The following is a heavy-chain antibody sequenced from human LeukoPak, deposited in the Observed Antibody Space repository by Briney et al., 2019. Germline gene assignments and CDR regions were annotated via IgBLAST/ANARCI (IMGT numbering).Heavy chain of an antibody. CDR3: AKDSVWGSYRPTQIDY. CDR2: ISGSGGST. J-gene: IGHJ4*02. CDR1: GFTYSSYA. V-gene: IGHV3-23*01. D-gene: IGHD3-16*02. Sequence: GGSLRLSCAASGFTYSSYAMSWVRQAPGKELEWVSAISGSGGSTYYADSVKGRFTISGDDSKNTLYLQMNSLRAEDTAVYYCAKDSVWGSYRPTQIDYWGQGTLVTVSS.